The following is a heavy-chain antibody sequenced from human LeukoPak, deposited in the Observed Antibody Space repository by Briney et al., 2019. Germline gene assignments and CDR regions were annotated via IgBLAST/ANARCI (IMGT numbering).Heavy chain of an antibody. D-gene: IGHD6-6*01. CDR3: ARQRIAARRDAFDI. J-gene: IGHJ3*02. Sequence: GGSLRLSCAASGFTFSSYWMSWVRQAPGKGLEWVANIKQDGSEKYYVDSVKGRFTISRDNAKNSLYLQMNSLRAEDTAVYYCARQRIAARRDAFDIWGQGTMVTVSS. CDR1: GFTFSSYW. CDR2: IKQDGSEK. V-gene: IGHV3-7*01.